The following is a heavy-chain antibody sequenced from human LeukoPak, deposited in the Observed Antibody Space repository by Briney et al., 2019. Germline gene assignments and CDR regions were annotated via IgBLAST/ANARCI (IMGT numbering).Heavy chain of an antibody. J-gene: IGHJ4*02. CDR3: ARWFFKQKGLDY. Sequence: GGSLRLSCAASGFIFDDYGMSWVRQAPGKGLEWVSVIYSGGSTYYADSVKGRFTISRDNSKKTLYLQMNSLRAEDTAVYYCARWFFKQKGLDYWGQGTLVTVSS. V-gene: IGHV3-66*01. CDR2: IYSGGST. CDR1: GFIFDDYG. D-gene: IGHD3-10*01.